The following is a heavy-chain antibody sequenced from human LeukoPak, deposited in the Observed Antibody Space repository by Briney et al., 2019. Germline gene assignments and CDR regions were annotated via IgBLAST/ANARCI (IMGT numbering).Heavy chain of an antibody. Sequence: GGSLRLSCAASGFTFSSYAMHWVRQAPGKGLEWVAVIWYDGSNKYYADSVKGRFTISRDNSKNTLYLQMNSLRAEDTAVYYCARDYCGGDCYSDYWGQGTLVTVSS. V-gene: IGHV3-33*08. CDR3: ARDYCGGDCYSDY. J-gene: IGHJ4*02. CDR2: IWYDGSNK. CDR1: GFTFSSYA. D-gene: IGHD2-21*02.